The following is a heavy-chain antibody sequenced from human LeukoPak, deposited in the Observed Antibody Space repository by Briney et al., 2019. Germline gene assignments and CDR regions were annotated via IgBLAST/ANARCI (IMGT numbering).Heavy chain of an antibody. D-gene: IGHD3-9*01. Sequence: SETLSLTCTVSGGSVSSGSYYWSWIRQPPGKGLEWIGYIYYSGSTNYNPSLKSRVTISVDTSKNQFSLLLNSVTPEDTAVYFCGRAEHDWGPEYWGQGTLVTLSS. CDR3: GRAEHDWGPEY. V-gene: IGHV4-61*01. CDR1: GGSVSSGSYY. J-gene: IGHJ4*02. CDR2: IYYSGST.